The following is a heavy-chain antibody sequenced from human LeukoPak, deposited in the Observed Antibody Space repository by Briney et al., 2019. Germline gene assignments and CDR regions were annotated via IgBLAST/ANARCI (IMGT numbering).Heavy chain of an antibody. CDR3: ARGGYYGSGNDFRFDP. CDR1: SGSITNYY. CDR2: IYYSGST. D-gene: IGHD3-10*01. J-gene: IGHJ5*02. Sequence: SETLSLTCTVSSGSITNYYWSWIRQPPGKGLEWIGYIYYSGSTNYKPSLKSRVTISVDTSKNQFSLKLSSVTAADTAVYYCARGGYYGSGNDFRFDPWGQGTLVTVSS. V-gene: IGHV4-59*01.